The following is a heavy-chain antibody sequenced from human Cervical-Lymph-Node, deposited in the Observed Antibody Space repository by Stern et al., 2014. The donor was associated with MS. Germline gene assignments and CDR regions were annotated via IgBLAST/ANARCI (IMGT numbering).Heavy chain of an antibody. CDR3: ARHVQGFDY. Sequence: EMQLVESGAEVKKPGESLKISCKLSGYSFTIYYIAWVRQMPGKGLEWMGVIYPYDSDTTYSPSFQGQATISADKSIATAYLQWSSLRASDTAMYYCARHVQGFDYWGQGTLVTVSS. CDR1: GYSFTIYY. V-gene: IGHV5-51*01. J-gene: IGHJ4*02. CDR2: IYPYDSDT.